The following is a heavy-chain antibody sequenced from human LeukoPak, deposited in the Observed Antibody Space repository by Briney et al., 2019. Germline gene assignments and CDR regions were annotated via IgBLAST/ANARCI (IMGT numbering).Heavy chain of an antibody. CDR3: ARASGYSYGDSLYYYYCYMDV. CDR1: GYTFTGYY. D-gene: IGHD5-18*01. V-gene: IGHV1-2*02. J-gene: IGHJ6*03. CDR2: INPNSGGT. Sequence: WASVKVSCKASGYTFTGYYMHWVRQAPGQGLEWMGWINPNSGGTNYAQKFQGRVTMTRDTSISTAYMELSRLRSDDTAVYYCARASGYSYGDSLYYYYCYMDVWGKGTTVTVSS.